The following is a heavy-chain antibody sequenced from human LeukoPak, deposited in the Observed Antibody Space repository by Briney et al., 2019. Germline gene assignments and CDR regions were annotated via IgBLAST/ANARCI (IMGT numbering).Heavy chain of an antibody. J-gene: IGHJ4*02. Sequence: GGSLRLSCAASGFTVSSNYMSWVRQAPGKGLGWVSVIYSGGSTYYADSVKGRFTISRDNSKNTLYLQMNSLRAEDTAVYYCASQGHYDYVWKASDYWGQGTLVTVSS. CDR1: GFTVSSNY. D-gene: IGHD3-16*01. V-gene: IGHV3-66*02. CDR3: ASQGHYDYVWKASDY. CDR2: IYSGGST.